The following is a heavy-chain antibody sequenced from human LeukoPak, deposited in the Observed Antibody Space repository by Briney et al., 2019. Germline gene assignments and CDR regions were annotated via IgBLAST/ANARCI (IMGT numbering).Heavy chain of an antibody. CDR2: ISGSGGST. CDR3: AKSSSTSCFIFDY. J-gene: IGHJ4*02. Sequence: RSGGSLRLSCAASGFTFSSYAMSWVRQAPGKGLEWVSAISGSGGSTYYADSVKGRFTISRDNSKNTLYLQMNSLRAEDTAVYYCAKSSSTSCFIFDYWGQGTLVTVSS. V-gene: IGHV3-23*01. D-gene: IGHD2-2*01. CDR1: GFTFSSYA.